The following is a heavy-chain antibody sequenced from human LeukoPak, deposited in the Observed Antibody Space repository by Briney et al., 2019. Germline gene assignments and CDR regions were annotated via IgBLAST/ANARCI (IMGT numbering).Heavy chain of an antibody. CDR3: ARDRGKLGGYYFDY. J-gene: IGHJ4*02. Sequence: LETLSLTCTVSGVSISTSRYYWGWIRQPPGKGLEWIGNIYYTGPTYYNASLESRVTISLDTSKNQFFLKLSSVTAADTAVYYCARDRGKLGGYYFDYWGQGTLVTVSS. CDR2: IYYTGPT. V-gene: IGHV4-39*07. CDR1: GVSISTSRYY. D-gene: IGHD3-22*01.